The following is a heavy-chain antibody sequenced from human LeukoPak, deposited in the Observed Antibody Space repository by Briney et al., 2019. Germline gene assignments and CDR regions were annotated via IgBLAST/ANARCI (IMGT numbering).Heavy chain of an antibody. D-gene: IGHD3-9*01. J-gene: IGHJ4*02. CDR3: AGFPDILTGYYSY. CDR1: GGSFSGYY. V-gene: IGHV4-34*01. Sequence: SETLSLTCAVYGGSFSGYYWSWIRQPPGKGLEWIGEINHSGSTNYNPSLKSRVTISVDTSKNQFSLKLSSVTAADTAVCYCAGFPDILTGYYSYWGQGTLVTVSS. CDR2: INHSGST.